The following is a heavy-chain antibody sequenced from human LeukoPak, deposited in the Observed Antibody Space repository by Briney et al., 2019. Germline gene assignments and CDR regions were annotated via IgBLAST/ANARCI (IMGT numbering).Heavy chain of an antibody. CDR3: AAGYSSGWTFDY. CDR2: ISSSGSTI. J-gene: IGHJ4*02. V-gene: IGHV3-48*03. CDR1: GFTFSSYE. D-gene: IGHD6-19*01. Sequence: GGSLRLSCAASGFTFSSYEMNWVRQAPGKGLEWLSYISSSGSTIYYADSVKGRFTISRDNAKNSLYLQMNSLRAEDTAVYYCAAGYSSGWTFDYWGQGTLVTVSS.